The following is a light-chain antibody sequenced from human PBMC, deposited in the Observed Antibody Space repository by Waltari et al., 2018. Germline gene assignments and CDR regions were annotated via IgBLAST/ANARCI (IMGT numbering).Light chain of an antibody. CDR3: LLSYSGARV. V-gene: IGLV7-46*01. J-gene: IGLJ2*01. Sequence: QAVVTQEPSLTVSPGGTVTLTCGSRTGAVTSGHYPYWFQQKSGQAPRTLISDTSNKHSWTPARFSGSLLGGKAALTLSGAQPEDEAEYYCLLSYSGARVFGGGTKLTVL. CDR1: TGAVTSGHY. CDR2: DTS.